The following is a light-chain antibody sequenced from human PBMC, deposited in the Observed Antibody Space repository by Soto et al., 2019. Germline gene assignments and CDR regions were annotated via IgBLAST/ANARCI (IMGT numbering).Light chain of an antibody. CDR3: TSFITSSTLVV. CDR2: EVS. CDR1: SSDVGGYEY. J-gene: IGLJ2*01. V-gene: IGLV2-14*01. Sequence: QSVLTQPASVSGSPGQSITISCTGPSSDVGGYEYVSWYQQHPGKAPKLMIYEVSNRPSGVSNRFSGSTSGNTASLTISGLQAEAEADYYCTSFITSSTLVVFGGGTKLTVL.